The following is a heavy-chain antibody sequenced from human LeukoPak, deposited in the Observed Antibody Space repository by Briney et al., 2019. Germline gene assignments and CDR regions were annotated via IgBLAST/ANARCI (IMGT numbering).Heavy chain of an antibody. CDR2: IRSAVDTT. V-gene: IGHV3-23*01. D-gene: IGHD3/OR15-3a*01. CDR1: GFTMSNYG. J-gene: IGHJ4*02. Sequence: PGGSLRLSCAASGFTMSNYGVSWVRQAPGKGLEWVSGIRSAVDTTHYADSVKGRFIISRDNSKNTPSLQLNSLRPEDTALYYCAKHFCTGLDCSLFDSWGQGTLVTVSS. CDR3: AKHFCTGLDCSLFDS.